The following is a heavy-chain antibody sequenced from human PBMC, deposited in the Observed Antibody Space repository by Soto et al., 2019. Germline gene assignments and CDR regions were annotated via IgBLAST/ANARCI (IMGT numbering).Heavy chain of an antibody. V-gene: IGHV4-59*08. CDR1: GGSISSYY. Sequence: SSETLSLTCTVSGGSISSYYWSWIRQPPGKGLEWIGYIYYSGSTNYNPSLKSRVTISVDTSKNQFSLKLSSVTAADTAVYYCARHLVPAAMAPMDVWGKGTTVTVSS. CDR3: ARHLVPAAMAPMDV. J-gene: IGHJ6*03. D-gene: IGHD2-2*01. CDR2: IYYSGST.